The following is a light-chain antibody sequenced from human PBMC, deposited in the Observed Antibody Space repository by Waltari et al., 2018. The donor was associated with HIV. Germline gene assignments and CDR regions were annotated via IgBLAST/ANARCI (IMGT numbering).Light chain of an antibody. J-gene: IGLJ3*02. V-gene: IGLV2-14*03. CDR3: SSYTSSSTRV. CDR1: SSDVGCYNY. CDR2: DVN. Sequence: QSALTQPASVSGSPGQSITLSCTGTSSDVGCYNYDPWYQRQPGKAPKLMIYDVNNRPSGVSNRFSGSKSGNTASLTISGLQAEDEADYYCSSYTSSSTRVFGGGTKVTVL.